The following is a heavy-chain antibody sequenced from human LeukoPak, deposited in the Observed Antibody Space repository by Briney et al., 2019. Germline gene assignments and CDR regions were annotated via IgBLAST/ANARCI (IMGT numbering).Heavy chain of an antibody. CDR3: AKDRRSYDIYPDY. CDR2: ISGSGGST. J-gene: IGHJ4*02. V-gene: IGHV3-23*01. CDR1: GFTFSSYG. D-gene: IGHD3-9*01. Sequence: AGGSLRLSCAASGFTFSSYGMSWVRQAPGKGLEWVSAISGSGGSTYYADSVKGRFTISRDNSKNTLYLQMNSLRAEDTAVYYCAKDRRSYDIYPDYWGQGTLVTVSS.